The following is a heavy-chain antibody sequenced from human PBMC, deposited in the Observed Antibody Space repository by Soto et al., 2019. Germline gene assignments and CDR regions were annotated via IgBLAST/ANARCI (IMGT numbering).Heavy chain of an antibody. J-gene: IGHJ4*02. Sequence: VGSLRLSCASSVFTFRHYSMHCVRHSPGKGLEWVAYISTSSSPRYYADSVKGRFTISRDNDRKSIYLEMSSLRDEDTAIYYCARDALKYYDSAGRHADWGAGTLVNVS. CDR1: VFTFRHYS. D-gene: IGHD3-16*01. CDR2: ISTSSSPR. CDR3: ARDALKYYDSAGRHAD. V-gene: IGHV3-48*02.